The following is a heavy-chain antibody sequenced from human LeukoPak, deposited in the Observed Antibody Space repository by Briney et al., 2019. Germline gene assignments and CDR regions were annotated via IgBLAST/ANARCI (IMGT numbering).Heavy chain of an antibody. V-gene: IGHV3-74*01. J-gene: IGHJ4*02. CDR3: AKGPNYFDS. CDR2: MNSDGSAT. Sequence: GGSLRLSCAASGFSFSNYWMHWVRQAPGKGLVWVARMNSDGSATYYADSVQGRFTISRDNAKNTLYLQMNSLRAEDTAMYFCAKGPNYFDSWGQGTLVTVSS. CDR1: GFSFSNYW.